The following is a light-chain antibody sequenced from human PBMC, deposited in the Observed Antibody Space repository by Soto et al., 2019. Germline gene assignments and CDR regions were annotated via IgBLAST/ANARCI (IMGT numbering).Light chain of an antibody. CDR3: QQHYTTRWT. V-gene: IGKV4-1*01. CDR2: WAS. CDR1: QSVLYSSNNKNS. J-gene: IGKJ1*01. Sequence: DIVMTQSPDSLAVSLGERATINCKSSQSVLYSSNNKNSVAWYQQKPGQPPQLLIYWASTRESGVPDRFSGSESATDFTLTISSLQAEDLPVHYCQQHYTTRWTFGQGTKVDIK.